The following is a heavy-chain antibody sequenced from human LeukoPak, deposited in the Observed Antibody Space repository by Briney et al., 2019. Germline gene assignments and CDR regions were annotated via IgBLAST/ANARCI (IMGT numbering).Heavy chain of an antibody. V-gene: IGHV4-39*07. J-gene: IGHJ5*02. D-gene: IGHD1-26*01. CDR1: GGSISSSSYY. CDR2: IYYSGST. CDR3: ARPRLFRVGATNWFDP. Sequence: SETLSLTCTVSGGSISSSSYYWGWIRQPPGKGLEWIGSIYYSGSTYYNPSLKSRVTISVDTSKNQFSLRLSSVTAADTAVYYCARPRLFRVGATNWFDPWGQGTLVTVSS.